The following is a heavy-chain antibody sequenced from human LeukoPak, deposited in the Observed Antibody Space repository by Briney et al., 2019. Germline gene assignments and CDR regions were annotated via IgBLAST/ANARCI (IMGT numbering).Heavy chain of an antibody. CDR1: GFTFSSYW. D-gene: IGHD6-19*01. V-gene: IGHV3-74*01. Sequence: PGESLRLSCAASGFTFSSYWMHWGRQAPGKGLVWVSRINSDGSSTSYAHAVSGRFTITRDNAKNTLYLQMNSLRAEDTAVYYCARAPGIAVAGLDYWGQGTLVTVSS. CDR2: INSDGSST. CDR3: ARAPGIAVAGLDY. J-gene: IGHJ4*02.